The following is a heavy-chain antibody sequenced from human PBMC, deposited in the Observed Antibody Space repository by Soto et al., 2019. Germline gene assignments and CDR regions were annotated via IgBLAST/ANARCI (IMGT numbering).Heavy chain of an antibody. Sequence: QITLKESGPPLVKPTQTLTLTCTFSGFSLSTSGVGVGWIRQPPGKALEWLALIYWDDDKRYRPSLKSRLTITKDTSKNQVVLRMTNMDPVDTATYYCAHSYRYSSLYWGQGTLVTVSS. V-gene: IGHV2-5*02. D-gene: IGHD3-16*02. J-gene: IGHJ4*02. CDR3: AHSYRYSSLY. CDR2: IYWDDDK. CDR1: GFSLSTSGVG.